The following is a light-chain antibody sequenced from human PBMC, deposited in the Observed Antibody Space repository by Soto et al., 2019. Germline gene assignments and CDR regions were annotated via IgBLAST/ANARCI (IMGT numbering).Light chain of an antibody. J-gene: IGKJ1*01. CDR1: QSVSSNY. CDR2: GAS. Sequence: EIVLTQSPGTLSLSPEERATLSCRASQSVSSNYLAWYQQKRGQAPRLLIYGASSRATGIPTRFSGSGSGTDFTLTISRLEPEDFAVYYCQQHDTSPRTFGQGTKVEI. V-gene: IGKV3-20*01. CDR3: QQHDTSPRT.